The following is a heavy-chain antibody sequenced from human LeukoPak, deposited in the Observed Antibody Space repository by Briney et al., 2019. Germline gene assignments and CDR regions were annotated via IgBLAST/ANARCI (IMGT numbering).Heavy chain of an antibody. CDR3: ARGTVWRLGSFGMDV. V-gene: IGHV3-21*04. J-gene: IGHJ6*02. Sequence: PGGSLRLSCATSGFTFSSYNMNWVRQASGKGLEWISSISSSSGYIYYAASVKGRFTISRDNSKNTVYLQMNSLRVEDTAVYYCARGTVWRLGSFGMDVWGQGTTVTVSS. CDR2: ISSSSGYI. D-gene: IGHD3-16*01. CDR1: GFTFSSYN.